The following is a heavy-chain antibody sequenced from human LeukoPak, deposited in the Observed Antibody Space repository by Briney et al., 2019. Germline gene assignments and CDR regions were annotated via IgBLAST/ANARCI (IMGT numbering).Heavy chain of an antibody. CDR2: INPSGGST. Sequence: ASVKVSCKASGYTFTSYYMHWVRQAPGQGLEWMGIINPSGGSTSYAQKFQGRVTMTRDMSTSTVYMELSSLRSEDTAVYYCAREWAAGTKIDYWGQGTLVTVSS. CDR1: GYTFTSYY. J-gene: IGHJ4*02. D-gene: IGHD6-13*01. V-gene: IGHV1-46*01. CDR3: AREWAAGTKIDY.